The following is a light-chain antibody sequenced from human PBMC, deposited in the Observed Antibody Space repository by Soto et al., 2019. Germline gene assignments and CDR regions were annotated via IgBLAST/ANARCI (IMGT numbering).Light chain of an antibody. J-gene: IGKJ1*01. V-gene: IGKV1-17*03. Sequence: DIQMTQSPSAMSAAVGDRVTITGRASQDIGYHLGWFQQKPGKAPKRLIYSASSLDSGVPSRFSATGSGTEFTFTISSLQPEDFATYYCQLHTTYPRPFGQGTKVEVK. CDR2: SAS. CDR1: QDIGYH. CDR3: QLHTTYPRP.